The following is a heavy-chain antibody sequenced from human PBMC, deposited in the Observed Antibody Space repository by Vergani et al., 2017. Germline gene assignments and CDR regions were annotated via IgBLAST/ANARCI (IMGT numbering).Heavy chain of an antibody. CDR2: IYYSGST. J-gene: IGHJ4*02. CDR1: GGSISSSSYY. V-gene: IGHV4-39*01. Sequence: QLQLQESGPGLVKPSETLSLTCTVSGGSISSSSYYWGWIRQPPGKGLEWIGSIYYSGSTDYNPSLKSRVTISVDTSKNQFSRKLSSVTAADTAVYYCARRGGALRFLGWLPFDYWGQGTLVTVSS. D-gene: IGHD3-3*01. CDR3: ARRGGALRFLGWLPFDY.